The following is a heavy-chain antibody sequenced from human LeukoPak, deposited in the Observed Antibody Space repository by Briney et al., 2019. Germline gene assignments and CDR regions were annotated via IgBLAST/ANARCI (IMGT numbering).Heavy chain of an antibody. CDR1: GYAFTTYG. CDR2: ISAYNGDT. Sequence: ASVKVSCKASGYAFTTYGINGVRQAPGQGLEWMGWISAYNGDTSYAQNVQGRVTMSTDTSTSTAYMELRSLRSDDTAVYYCARDLIAARPGWFDPWGQGNLVTVSS. D-gene: IGHD6-6*01. CDR3: ARDLIAARPGWFDP. V-gene: IGHV1-18*01. J-gene: IGHJ5*02.